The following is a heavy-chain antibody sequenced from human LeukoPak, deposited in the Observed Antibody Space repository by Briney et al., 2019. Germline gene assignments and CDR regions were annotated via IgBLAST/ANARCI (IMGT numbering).Heavy chain of an antibody. CDR2: IIPIFGTA. CDR3: ARAVPEGYSSGWYGGAFDY. J-gene: IGHJ4*02. V-gene: IGHV1-69*06. D-gene: IGHD6-19*01. CDR1: GGTFSSYA. Sequence: PGASVKVSCKASGGTFSSYAISWVRQAPGQGLEWMGGIIPIFGTAKYAQKFQGRVTITADKSTSTAYMELSSLRSEDTAVYYCARAVPEGYSSGWYGGAFDYWGQGTLVTVSS.